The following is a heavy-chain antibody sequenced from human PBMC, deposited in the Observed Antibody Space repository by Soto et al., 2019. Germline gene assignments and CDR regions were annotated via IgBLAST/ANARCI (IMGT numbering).Heavy chain of an antibody. CDR3: AKAPHYDFWSGYFDWGWFDP. D-gene: IGHD3-3*01. CDR2: ISGSGGST. CDR1: GFTFSSYA. Sequence: EVQLLESGGGLVQPGGSLRLSCAASGFTFSSYAMSWVRQAPGKGLEWVSAISGSGGSTYYADSVKGRFTISRDNSKNTLYLQMNSLRAEDTAVYYCAKAPHYDFWSGYFDWGWFDPWGQGTLVTVSS. J-gene: IGHJ5*02. V-gene: IGHV3-23*01.